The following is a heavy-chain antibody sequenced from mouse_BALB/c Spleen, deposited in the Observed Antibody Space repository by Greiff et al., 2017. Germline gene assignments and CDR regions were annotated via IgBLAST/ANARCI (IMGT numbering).Heavy chain of an antibody. V-gene: IGHV4-2*02. J-gene: IGHJ4*01. CDR3: ARRTPLSAYAMDY. CDR1: GFDFSRYW. Sequence: EVHLVESGGGLVQPGGSLNLSCAASGFDFSRYWMSWARQAPGKGQEWIGEINPGSSTINYTPSLKDKFIISRDNAKNTLYLQMSKVRSEDTALYYCARRTPLSAYAMDYWGQGTSVTVSS. CDR2: INPGSSTI.